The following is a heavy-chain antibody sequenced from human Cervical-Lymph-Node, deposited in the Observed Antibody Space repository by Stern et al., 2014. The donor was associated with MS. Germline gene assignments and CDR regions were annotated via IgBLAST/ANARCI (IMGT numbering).Heavy chain of an antibody. J-gene: IGHJ6*02. CDR3: ARKIPDYYYYAMDV. Sequence: VQLVESGGGVVQPGGSQRLSCTASGFTFEDYAMEWVRQVPGKGLEWVAMIWYDGSQKYYGHSVRGRFSVSRDNSRNTLYLQMKSLSLEDTAVYYCARKIPDYYYYAMDVWGQGTTVTVSS. CDR2: IWYDGSQK. D-gene: IGHD2-2*02. V-gene: IGHV3-33*01. CDR1: GFTFEDYA.